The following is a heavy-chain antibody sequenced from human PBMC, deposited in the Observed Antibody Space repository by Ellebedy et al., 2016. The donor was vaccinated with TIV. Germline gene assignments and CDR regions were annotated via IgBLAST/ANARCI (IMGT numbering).Heavy chain of an antibody. V-gene: IGHV3-48*04. J-gene: IGHJ4*02. CDR1: RFTFSSYW. Sequence: PGGSLRLSCAASRFTFSSYWMSWVRQAPGKGLEWVSYISSSGSTIYYADSVKGRFTISRDNAKNSLYLQMNSLRAEDTAVYYCARDRDYYDILTGYYTEGWVDYWGQGTLVTVSS. D-gene: IGHD3-9*01. CDR2: ISSSGSTI. CDR3: ARDRDYYDILTGYYTEGWVDY.